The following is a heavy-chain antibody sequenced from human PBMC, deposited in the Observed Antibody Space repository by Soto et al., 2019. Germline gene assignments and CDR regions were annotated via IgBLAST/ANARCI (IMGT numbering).Heavy chain of an antibody. V-gene: IGHV4-59*01. Sequence: TSETLSLTCSVSGGSISSYYWSWIRQPPGKGLEWIGYIYYSGSTNYNPSLKSRVTISVDTSKNQFSLKLSSVTAADTAVYYCARVNRLRYFDWLFQFDHWGQGTLVTVSS. D-gene: IGHD3-9*01. CDR2: IYYSGST. CDR3: ARVNRLRYFDWLFQFDH. J-gene: IGHJ4*02. CDR1: GGSISSYY.